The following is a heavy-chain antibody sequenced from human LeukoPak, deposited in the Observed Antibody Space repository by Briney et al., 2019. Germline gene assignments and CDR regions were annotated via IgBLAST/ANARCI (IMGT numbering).Heavy chain of an antibody. CDR3: ARDELGPAYHRVPAAIRAFDY. CDR2: IRTKTDGETT. J-gene: IGHJ4*02. CDR1: GFTFSNAW. V-gene: IGHV3-15*01. Sequence: GGSLRLSCAASGFTFSNAWMDWVRQAPGKGLEWVGLIRTKTDGETTDYAAPVKGRFSISRDDSTNTLYLQMNSLQSEDTAVCYCARDELGPAYHRVPAAIRAFDYWGQGTLVTVSS. D-gene: IGHD2-2*01.